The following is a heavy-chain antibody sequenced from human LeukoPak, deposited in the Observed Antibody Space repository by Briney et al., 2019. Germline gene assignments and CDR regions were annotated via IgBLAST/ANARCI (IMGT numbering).Heavy chain of an antibody. Sequence: SETLSLTCTVSGGSIRSYYWSWIRQPPGKRLEWIGYISDSGSTNYNPSLKSRVTISVDTSKNQFSLKLSSVTAADTAVYYCARGPPRITGTTRWFDPWGQGTLVTVSS. CDR2: ISDSGST. CDR3: ARGPPRITGTTRWFDP. J-gene: IGHJ5*02. D-gene: IGHD1-7*01. V-gene: IGHV4-59*12. CDR1: GGSIRSYY.